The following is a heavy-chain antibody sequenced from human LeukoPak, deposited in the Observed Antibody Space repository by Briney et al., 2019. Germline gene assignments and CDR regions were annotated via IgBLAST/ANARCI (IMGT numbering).Heavy chain of an antibody. V-gene: IGHV3-21*01. CDR2: ISSNFNYI. CDR3: ARRNSAYSISGYFNYY. D-gene: IGHD6-13*01. Sequence: GASLRLSCAASGYTFSTYAMNWVRQAPGKGLEWISSISSNFNYIHYADSVKGRFTISRDTAKNSVYLQMSSLRSEDTAVYYCARRNSAYSISGYFNYYWGQGALFTASS. CDR1: GYTFSTYA. J-gene: IGHJ4*02.